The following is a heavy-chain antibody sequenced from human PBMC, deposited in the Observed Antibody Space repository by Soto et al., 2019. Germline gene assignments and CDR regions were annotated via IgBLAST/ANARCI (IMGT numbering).Heavy chain of an antibody. Sequence: QVQLVESGGGVVQPGRSLRLSCAASGFTFSTYGMHWVRQAPGKGLEWVAVIAYDGSNIYYADSVRGRFTISRDNPKKTLYLQMNSLRGEDTAVYYCAKEKGTGYISGRYLDYWGQGTLVTVSS. CDR1: GFTFSTYG. V-gene: IGHV3-30*18. CDR3: AKEKGTGYISGRYLDY. CDR2: IAYDGSNI. J-gene: IGHJ4*02. D-gene: IGHD6-19*01.